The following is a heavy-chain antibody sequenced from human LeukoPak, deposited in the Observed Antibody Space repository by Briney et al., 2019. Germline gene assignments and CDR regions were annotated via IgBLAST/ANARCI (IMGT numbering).Heavy chain of an antibody. V-gene: IGHV4-59*08. CDR3: ARQGRGYGGNSDY. J-gene: IGHJ4*02. CDR2: IYYSGST. Sequence: PSETLSLTCTVSGGSFTSYYWTWIRQPPGKGLEWIGYIYYSGSTNYNPSLKSRVTISVDTSKNQFSLKLSSVNAADTAVYYCARQGRGYGGNSDYWGQGTLVTVSS. D-gene: IGHD4-23*01. CDR1: GGSFTSYY.